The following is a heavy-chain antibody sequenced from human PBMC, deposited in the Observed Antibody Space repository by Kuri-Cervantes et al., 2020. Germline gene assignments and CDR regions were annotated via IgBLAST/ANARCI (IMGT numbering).Heavy chain of an antibody. D-gene: IGHD2-15*01. CDR2: ISSSSNYI. V-gene: IGHV3-21*01. CDR3: ARSPYCSGGSCSRGYWYFDL. J-gene: IGHJ2*01. CDR1: GFSFSSYA. Sequence: GESLKISCAASGFSFSSYAMNWVRQAPGKGLEWVSSISSSSNYIYYTDSVKGRFTISRDNAKNSLYLQMNSLRAEDTAVYYCARSPYCSGGSCSRGYWYFDLWGRGTLVTVSS.